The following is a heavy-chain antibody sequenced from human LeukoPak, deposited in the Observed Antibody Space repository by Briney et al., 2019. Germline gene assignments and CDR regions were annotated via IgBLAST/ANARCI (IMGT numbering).Heavy chain of an antibody. V-gene: IGHV1-2*02. CDR1: GYTFTGYY. J-gene: IGHJ5*02. CDR3: ARGYSYGDWFDP. Sequence: ASVEVSCKASGYTFTGYYMHWVRQAPGQGLEWMGWINPNSGGTNYAQKFQGRVTMTRDTSISTAYMELSRLRSDDTAVYYCARGYSYGDWFDPWGQGTLVTVSS. CDR2: INPNSGGT. D-gene: IGHD5-18*01.